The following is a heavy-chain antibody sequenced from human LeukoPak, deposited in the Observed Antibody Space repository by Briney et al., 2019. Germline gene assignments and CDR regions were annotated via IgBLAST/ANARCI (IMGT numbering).Heavy chain of an antibody. CDR3: ARQMDSGSYRHFDY. J-gene: IGHJ4*02. CDR1: GGSISSSSYY. CDR2: IYYSGST. V-gene: IGHV4-39*01. Sequence: SETLSLACTVSGGSISSSSYYWGWIRQPPGKGLEWIGSIYYSGSTYYNPSLKSRVTISVDTSKNQFSLKLSSVTAEATAVYYCARQMDSGSYRHFDYWGQGTLVTVSS. D-gene: IGHD1-26*01.